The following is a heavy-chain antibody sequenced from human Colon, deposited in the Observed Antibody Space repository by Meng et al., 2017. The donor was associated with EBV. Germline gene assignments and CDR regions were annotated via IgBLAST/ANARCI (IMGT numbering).Heavy chain of an antibody. CDR2: IHPSGSI. J-gene: IGHJ2*01. Sequence: QVQLQQWGGGLLKPSEPLSLTCVVYGGSLSDYYCSWIRQSPGRGLEWIGEIHPSGSIFYNPSLQSRVTISVDTSKNQFSLNLNSVTAADTAVYFCSRGVDSYKLGNLWGRGTLVTVSS. V-gene: IGHV4-34*02. CDR1: GGSLSDYY. D-gene: IGHD7-27*01. CDR3: SRGVDSYKLGNL.